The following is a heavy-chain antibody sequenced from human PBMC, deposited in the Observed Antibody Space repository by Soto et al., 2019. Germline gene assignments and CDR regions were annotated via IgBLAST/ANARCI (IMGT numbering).Heavy chain of an antibody. CDR1: GFSFSSYW. CDR3: TRDSTSSVGDGSANYVFYDAFDV. J-gene: IGHJ3*01. D-gene: IGHD3-10*01. CDR2: INQDGNKK. Sequence: SLRLSCAASGFSFSSYWMTWVRQAPGKGLEWVANINQDGNKKNYVDSVKGRFTVSRDNAKQSVYLEMNSLSVEDTALYYCTRDSTSSVGDGSANYVFYDAFDVWGQGT. V-gene: IGHV3-7*04.